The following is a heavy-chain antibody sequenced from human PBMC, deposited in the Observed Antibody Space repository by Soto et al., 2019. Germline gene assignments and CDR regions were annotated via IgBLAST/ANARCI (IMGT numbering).Heavy chain of an antibody. Sequence: TPTLSLPCAISGDNFSSNSAAWNWIRQSPSRGLEWLGRTYYRSKWYNQYTISVKSRITINPDPSNNQSSLRLNSVTPEDTAVYYCVRGLDSSSSGWFDPWGQGNLVTVSS. CDR3: VRGLDSSSSGWFDP. J-gene: IGHJ5*02. CDR2: TYYRSKWYN. V-gene: IGHV6-1*01. D-gene: IGHD6-6*01. CDR1: GDNFSSNSAA.